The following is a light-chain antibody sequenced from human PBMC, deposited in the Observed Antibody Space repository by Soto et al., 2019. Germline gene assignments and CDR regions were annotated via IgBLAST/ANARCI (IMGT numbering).Light chain of an antibody. CDR1: QGISNY. CDR3: QKNNGAPLT. CDR2: AAS. V-gene: IGKV1-27*01. Sequence: DIQMTQSPSSLSASVGDRVIITCRASQGISNYLAWYQQKVGKVPKLLIYAASTLQSGVPSRFSGIGSGTDFTLTISSLQPEDVGTYYCQKNNGAPLTFGGGTKVEI. J-gene: IGKJ4*01.